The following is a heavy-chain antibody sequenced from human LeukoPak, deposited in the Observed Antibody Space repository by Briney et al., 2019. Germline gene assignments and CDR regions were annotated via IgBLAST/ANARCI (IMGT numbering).Heavy chain of an antibody. J-gene: IGHJ4*02. D-gene: IGHD3-22*01. V-gene: IGHV3-48*01. CDR3: ARGDYYDSSGYYYGCDY. CDR1: GFTFSAYS. Sequence: PGGSLRLSCAASGFTFSAYSMNWFRQAPGRGLEWVSYISSISTTIYYKDSVKGRFTVSRDNAKNSLYLHMTSLRAEDTAVYYCARGDYYDSSGYYYGCDYWGQGTLVTVSS. CDR2: ISSISTTI.